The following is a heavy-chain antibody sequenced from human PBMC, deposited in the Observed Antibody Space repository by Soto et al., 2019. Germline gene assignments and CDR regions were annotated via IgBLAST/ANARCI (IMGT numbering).Heavy chain of an antibody. CDR2: INSEGSST. J-gene: IGHJ4*02. CDR1: GFTFSNAW. D-gene: IGHD3-3*01. V-gene: IGHV3-74*01. Sequence: GGSLRLSCAASGFTFSNAWINWVRQAPGKGLVWVSRINSEGSSTSYADSVKGRFTISRDNAKNTLYLQMNSLGAEDTAVYYCSRDFFGVVPDYWGQGTLVTVSS. CDR3: SRDFFGVVPDY.